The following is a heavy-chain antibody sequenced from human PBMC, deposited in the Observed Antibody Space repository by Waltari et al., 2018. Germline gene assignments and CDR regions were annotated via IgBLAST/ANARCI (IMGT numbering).Heavy chain of an antibody. V-gene: IGHV3-30*01. Sequence: QVQLVESGGGVVQPGRSLRLSCAASGFTFSSYAMHWVRQAPGQGLEWVAVISYDGSNKYYADSVKGRFTISRDNSKNTLYLQMNSLRAEDTAVYYCARETRITIFGVASPDPNWFDPWGQGTLVTVSS. CDR1: GFTFSSYA. CDR2: ISYDGSNK. J-gene: IGHJ5*02. CDR3: ARETRITIFGVASPDPNWFDP. D-gene: IGHD3-3*01.